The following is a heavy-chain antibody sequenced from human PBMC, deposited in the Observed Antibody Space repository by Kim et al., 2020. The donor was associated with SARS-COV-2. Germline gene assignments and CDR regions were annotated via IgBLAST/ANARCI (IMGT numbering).Heavy chain of an antibody. CDR2: T. D-gene: IGHD4-17*01. V-gene: IGHV3-15*01. Sequence: TDYAAPVKGRFTISRDDSKNTLYLQMNSLKTEDTAVYYCTTEGATVTTDYWGQGTLVTVSS. CDR3: TTEGATVTTDY. J-gene: IGHJ4*02.